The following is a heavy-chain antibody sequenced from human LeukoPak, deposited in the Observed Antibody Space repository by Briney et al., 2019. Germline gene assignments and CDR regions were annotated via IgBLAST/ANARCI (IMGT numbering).Heavy chain of an antibody. D-gene: IGHD2-21*02. J-gene: IGHJ4*02. CDR2: IIPIFGTA. CDR3: ARVNCGGDCYPDY. CDR1: GGTFSSYA. Sequence: ASVKVSCKASGGTFSSYAISWVRQAPGQGLEWMGGIIPIFGTANYAQKFQGRVTITADKSTSTAYMELSSLRSEDTAVYYCARVNCGGDCYPDYWGQGTLVTVSS. V-gene: IGHV1-69*06.